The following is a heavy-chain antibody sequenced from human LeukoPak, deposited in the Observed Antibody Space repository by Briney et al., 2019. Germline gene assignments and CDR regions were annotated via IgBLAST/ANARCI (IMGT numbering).Heavy chain of an antibody. J-gene: IGHJ5*02. Sequence: GGSLRLSCAASGFTFSSYSMNWVRQAPGKGLEWVSSISSSSSYIYYADSVKGRFTISRDNAKNSLYLQMNSLRAEDTAVYYCASQAGTNWFDPWGQGTLVTVSS. CDR1: GFTFSSYS. CDR2: ISSSSSYI. D-gene: IGHD6-19*01. V-gene: IGHV3-21*04. CDR3: ASQAGTNWFDP.